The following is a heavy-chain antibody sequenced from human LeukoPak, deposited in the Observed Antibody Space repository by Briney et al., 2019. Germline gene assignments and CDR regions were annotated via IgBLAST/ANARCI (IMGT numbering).Heavy chain of an antibody. D-gene: IGHD5-24*01. Sequence: GASVKVSCKASGYTFTGYYMHWVRQAPGQGLEWMGWVNPNSGGTNYAQKFQGRVTMTRDTSISTAYMELSRLRSDDTAVYYCARGRWLQKDNWFDPWGQGTLVTVSS. CDR1: GYTFTGYY. CDR2: VNPNSGGT. J-gene: IGHJ5*02. CDR3: ARGRWLQKDNWFDP. V-gene: IGHV1-2*02.